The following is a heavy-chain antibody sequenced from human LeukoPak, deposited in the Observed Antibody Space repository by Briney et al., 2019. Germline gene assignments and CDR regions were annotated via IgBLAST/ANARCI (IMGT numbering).Heavy chain of an antibody. CDR1: GYTFTSYA. CDR3: ARDRSRGVAAETGWFDP. V-gene: IGHV1-3*01. CDR2: INAGNGNT. J-gene: IGHJ5*02. D-gene: IGHD2-15*01. Sequence: ASVKVSCKASGYTFTSYAMHWVRQAPGQRLEWMGWINAGNGNTKYSQKFQGRVTITRDTSASTAYMELSSLRSEDTAVYYCARDRSRGVAAETGWFDPWGQGTLVTVSS.